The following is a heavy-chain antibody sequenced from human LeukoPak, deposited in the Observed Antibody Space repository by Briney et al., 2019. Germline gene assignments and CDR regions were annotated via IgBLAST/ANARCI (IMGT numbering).Heavy chain of an antibody. V-gene: IGHV4-38-2*02. CDR2: LYHSGST. CDR3: ATLGGNGYYYMDV. CDR1: GYSLSSGYY. D-gene: IGHD1-1*01. J-gene: IGHJ6*03. Sequence: SETLSLTCTVSGYSLSSGYYWGWIRQPPGKGLEWIGSLYHSGSTYYNPSLKSRVTISLDTSKNQFSLKLSSVTAADTAVYYCATLGGNGYYYMDVWGKGTTVTISS.